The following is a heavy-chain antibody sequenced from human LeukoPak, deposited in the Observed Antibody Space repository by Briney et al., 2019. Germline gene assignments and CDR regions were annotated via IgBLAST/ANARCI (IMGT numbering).Heavy chain of an antibody. CDR1: GFTFSSYW. CDR2: INSDGSST. Sequence: GGSLRLSCAASGFTFSSYWMHWVRQAPGKGLVWVSRINSDGSSTSYADYVKGRFTISRDNAKNTLYLQMNSLRAEDTAVYYCARASWVYYGSGSDFDYWGQGTLVTVSS. CDR3: ARASWVYYGSGSDFDY. V-gene: IGHV3-74*01. J-gene: IGHJ4*02. D-gene: IGHD3-10*01.